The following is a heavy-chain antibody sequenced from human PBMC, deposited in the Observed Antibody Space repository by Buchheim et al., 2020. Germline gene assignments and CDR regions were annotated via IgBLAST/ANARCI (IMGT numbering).Heavy chain of an antibody. Sequence: EVQLVESGGGLVQPGGSLRLSCAASGFTFSSYDMHWVRQATGKGLEWVSAIGTAGDTYYPGSVKGRFTISRDNSTNTLYLQMNSLRAEDTAVYYCARDNIIAAAGTPTHFDYWGQGTL. CDR1: GFTFSSYD. CDR2: IGTAGDT. V-gene: IGHV3-13*01. J-gene: IGHJ4*02. CDR3: ARDNIIAAAGTPTHFDY. D-gene: IGHD6-13*01.